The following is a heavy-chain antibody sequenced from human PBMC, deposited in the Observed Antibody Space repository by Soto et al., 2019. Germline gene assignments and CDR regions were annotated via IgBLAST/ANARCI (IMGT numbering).Heavy chain of an antibody. CDR2: ISNDESKK. D-gene: IGHD6-19*01. J-gene: IGHJ4*02. CDR3: ARSIAVAGLDY. Sequence: QVQLVEAGGGVVQPGRSLRLSCAASGFTFSTYAVHWVRQAPGKGLEWVSVISNDESKKYYADSVKGRFTISRDNSNNTVYLQINSLRAEDTAVYYCARSIAVAGLDYWGPGTLVTVSS. V-gene: IGHV3-30-3*01. CDR1: GFTFSTYA.